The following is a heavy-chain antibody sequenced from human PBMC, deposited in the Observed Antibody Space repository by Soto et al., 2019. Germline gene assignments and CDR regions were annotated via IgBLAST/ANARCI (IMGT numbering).Heavy chain of an antibody. J-gene: IGHJ6*02. V-gene: IGHV4-30-2*01. CDR1: GGSISSGGYS. Sequence: SETLSLTCDVYGGSISSGGYSWSWIRQPTGKGLEWIGNIYHSGSTYYNPSLKSRVTISVDTSKNQLSLNLSSVTAADTAVYYCAKILVIVGYTYGMDVWGQGTTVTVSS. CDR2: IYHSGST. D-gene: IGHD2-8*01. CDR3: AKILVIVGYTYGMDV.